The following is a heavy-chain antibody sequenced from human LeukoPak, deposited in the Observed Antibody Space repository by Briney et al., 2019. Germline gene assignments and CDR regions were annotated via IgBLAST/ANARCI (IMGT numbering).Heavy chain of an antibody. V-gene: IGHV3-21*01. D-gene: IGHD6-13*01. CDR3: ARGVGSNWFIYFQY. CDR2: ISGSGDYI. Sequence: NPGGSLRLSCAASGFTFSSYAMSWVRQAPGKGLEWVSSISGSGDYIFYADSMKGRFTISRDNARNSLYLQVNSLRAEDTAVYYCARGVGSNWFIYFQYWGQGTVVTVSS. J-gene: IGHJ1*01. CDR1: GFTFSSYA.